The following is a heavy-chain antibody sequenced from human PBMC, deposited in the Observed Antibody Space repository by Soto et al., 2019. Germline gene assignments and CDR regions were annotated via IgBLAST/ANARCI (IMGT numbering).Heavy chain of an antibody. CDR3: ARTSRLDY. D-gene: IGHD3-22*01. Sequence: SETLSLTCTVSGGSISSYYWSWIRQPPGKGLEWLGEINHRGSTKYNPSLKSRVTISVDTSKNQFSLNLNSVTAADTAVYYCARTSRLDYWGRGTLVTVSS. J-gene: IGHJ4*02. CDR2: INHRGST. V-gene: IGHV4-34*01. CDR1: GGSISSYY.